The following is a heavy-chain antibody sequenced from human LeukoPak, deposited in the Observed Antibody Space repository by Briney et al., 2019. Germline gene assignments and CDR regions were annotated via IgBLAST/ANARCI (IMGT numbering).Heavy chain of an antibody. J-gene: IGHJ4*02. CDR2: ISGSGGST. V-gene: IGHV3-23*01. CDR1: GFTFSSYA. Sequence: GGSLRLSCAASGFTFSSYAMSWVRQAPGKGLEWVSAISGSGGSTYYADSVKGRFTISKDNSKNTLYLQMNSLRAEDTAVYYCAKDSESPLAIFDYWGQGTLVTVSS. CDR3: AKDSESPLAIFDY.